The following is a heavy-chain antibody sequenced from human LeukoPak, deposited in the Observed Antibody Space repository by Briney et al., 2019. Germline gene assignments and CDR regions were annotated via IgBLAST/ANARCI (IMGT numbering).Heavy chain of an antibody. V-gene: IGHV3-74*01. CDR1: GFTFSTYW. CDR3: ARVGAVAGTSDY. Sequence: GGSLRLSCAAPGFTFSTYWMHWVRQAPGKGLVWVSRIKSDGSSTNYADSVKGRFTISRDNAKSTLYLQMNSLRAEDTAVYYCARVGAVAGTSDYWGQGTLVTVSS. J-gene: IGHJ4*02. CDR2: IKSDGSST. D-gene: IGHD6-19*01.